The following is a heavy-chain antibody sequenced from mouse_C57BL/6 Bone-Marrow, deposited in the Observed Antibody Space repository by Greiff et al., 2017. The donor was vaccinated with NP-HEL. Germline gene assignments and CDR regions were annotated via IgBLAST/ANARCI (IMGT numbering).Heavy chain of an antibody. Sequence: EVKVEESGGGLVKPGGSLKLSCAASGFTFSSYAMSWVRQTPEKRLEWVATISDGGSYTYYPDNVKGRFTISRDNAKNNLYLQMSHLKSEDTAMYYCARVGIWYFDVWGTGTTVTVSS. CDR2: ISDGGSYT. CDR1: GFTFSSYA. CDR3: ARVGIWYFDV. J-gene: IGHJ1*03. V-gene: IGHV5-4*03.